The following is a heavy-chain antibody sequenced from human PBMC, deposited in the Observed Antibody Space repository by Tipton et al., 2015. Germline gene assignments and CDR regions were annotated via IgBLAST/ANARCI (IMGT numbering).Heavy chain of an antibody. CDR3: AREAIFGVAYWFDP. Sequence: TLSLTCSVSSDSISKYYWSWIRQSPGMGLEWIGYVYFTGTTNYNPSFKSRVTMSIDTSNNEFSLKLRSVTAADTAVYYCAREAIFGVAYWFDPWGPGTLVTVSS. CDR2: VYFTGTT. J-gene: IGHJ5*02. CDR1: SDSISKYY. D-gene: IGHD3-3*01. V-gene: IGHV4-59*01.